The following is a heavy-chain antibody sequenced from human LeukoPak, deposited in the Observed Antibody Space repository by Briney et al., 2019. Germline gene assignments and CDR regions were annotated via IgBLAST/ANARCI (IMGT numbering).Heavy chain of an antibody. J-gene: IGHJ6*02. V-gene: IGHV4-59*01. CDR3: ARDLGYSRSSAYYYGIDV. Sequence: SETLSLTCTVSGGSISSYYWSWIRQPPGKGLEWSGYIYYSGSTNYHPSLKSRVTISVDTSKNQFSLKLSSVTAADTAVYYCARDLGYSRSSAYYYGIDVWGQGTTVTVSS. D-gene: IGHD6-6*01. CDR1: GGSISSYY. CDR2: IYYSGST.